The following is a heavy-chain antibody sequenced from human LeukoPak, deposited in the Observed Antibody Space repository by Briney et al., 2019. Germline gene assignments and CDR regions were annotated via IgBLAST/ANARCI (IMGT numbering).Heavy chain of an antibody. V-gene: IGHV4-59*12. CDR3: ARRSYHLLYGYYYYYIDV. CDR2: IFDTVTT. CDR1: GGSISGYY. D-gene: IGHD2-2*02. Sequence: PSETLSLTCTVSGGSISGYYWSWIRQPPGKGLEWIGYIFDTVTTDYNPSLKSRVTISLDTSKNQFFLRLRSVTAADTAVYYCARRSYHLLYGYYYYYIDVWGKGTPVTVS. J-gene: IGHJ6*03.